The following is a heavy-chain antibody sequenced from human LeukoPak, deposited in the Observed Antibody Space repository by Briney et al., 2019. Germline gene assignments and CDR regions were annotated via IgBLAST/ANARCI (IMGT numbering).Heavy chain of an antibody. CDR2: FSGNGGAT. V-gene: IGHV3-23*01. D-gene: IGHD3-22*01. CDR1: GFTFSSYS. CDR3: TTLLTMIH. Sequence: PGGSLRLSCAASGFTFSSYSMNWVRQAPGKGLEWVSSFSGNGGATYYADSVKGRFTISRDNSKNMLYLQMNSLRAEDTAVYYCTTLLTMIHWGQGTLVTVSS. J-gene: IGHJ4*02.